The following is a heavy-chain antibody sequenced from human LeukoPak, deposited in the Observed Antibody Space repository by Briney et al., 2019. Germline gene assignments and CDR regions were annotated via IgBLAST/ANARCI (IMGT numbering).Heavy chain of an antibody. CDR3: AREHDFWSGYCEFDP. Sequence: PSETLSLTCAVYGGSFSGYYWSWIRQPPGKGLEWIGEINHSGSTNYNPSLKSRVTISVDTSKNQFSLKLSSVTAADTAVYYCAREHDFWSGYCEFDPWGQGTLVTVSS. J-gene: IGHJ5*02. D-gene: IGHD3-3*01. CDR1: GGSFSGYY. CDR2: INHSGST. V-gene: IGHV4-34*01.